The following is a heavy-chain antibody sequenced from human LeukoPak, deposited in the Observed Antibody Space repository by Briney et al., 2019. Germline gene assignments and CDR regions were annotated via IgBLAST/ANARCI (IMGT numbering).Heavy chain of an antibody. V-gene: IGHV3-43*02. CDR2: ISGDGGRA. J-gene: IGHJ4*02. CDR3: AKDIGSSGWYQY. CDR1: GFTSDDYV. D-gene: IGHD6-19*01. Sequence: AGRSLRLSCAASGFTSDDYVMRWVRHAPGEGMEWVSLISGDGGRAYYGDSVKGPFTISRDNSKNSLYLRMNSLRTEDTALYYCAKDIGSSGWYQYWGQGTLVTVST.